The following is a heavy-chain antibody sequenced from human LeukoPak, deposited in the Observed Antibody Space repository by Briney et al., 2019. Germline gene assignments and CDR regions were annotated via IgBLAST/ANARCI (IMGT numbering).Heavy chain of an antibody. CDR3: ARDDVVSGTGLGDY. D-gene: IGHD5/OR15-5a*01. J-gene: IGHJ4*02. V-gene: IGHV3-74*03. Sequence: GGSLRLSCAASGYTFSSYWMHWVRQAPGKGLVWVSHINSDGSSTTYADSVKGRFTISRDNARNTLYLKMNSLRAEDTAVYYCARDDVVSGTGLGDYWGQGTLVTVSS. CDR1: GYTFSSYW. CDR2: INSDGSST.